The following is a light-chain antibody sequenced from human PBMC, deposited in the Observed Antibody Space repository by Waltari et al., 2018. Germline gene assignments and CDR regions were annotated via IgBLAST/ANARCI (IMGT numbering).Light chain of an antibody. V-gene: IGKV3-15*01. CDR1: QSVSSN. CDR3: QQYNNWPAT. CDR2: GAS. Sequence: EIVMTQSPATLSVSPGERATLPCRASQSVSSNLAWYQQKPGHGPSLLIYGASARSTGFPSRFSGSGSGTEFTLTISSLQSEDFAVYYCQQYNNWPATFGQGTKVEIK. J-gene: IGKJ1*01.